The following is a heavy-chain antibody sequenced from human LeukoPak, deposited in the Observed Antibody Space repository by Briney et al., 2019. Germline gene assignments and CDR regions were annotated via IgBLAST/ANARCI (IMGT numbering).Heavy chain of an antibody. D-gene: IGHD6-19*01. CDR3: ARAVAGTTLGGYFDY. V-gene: IGHV4-4*07. CDR1: GGSIRSYY. CDR2: IYISGST. J-gene: IGHJ4*02. Sequence: SETLSLTCTVSGGSIRSYYWSWIRQPAEKGLEWIGRIYISGSTNYNPSLKSRVTMSVDTSKNQFSLKLSSVTAADTAVYYCARAVAGTTLGGYFDYWGQGTLVTVSS.